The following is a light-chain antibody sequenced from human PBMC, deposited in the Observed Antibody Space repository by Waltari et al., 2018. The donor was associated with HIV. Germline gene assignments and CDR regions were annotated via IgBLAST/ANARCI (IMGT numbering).Light chain of an antibody. CDR3: AAWDGSLNGRVV. Sequence: QSVLTHPPSASGTPGQSVTLSCSGSRSNIGSNTVHWYQQLPGTAPKHLIYSNNQRPSGVPYRFSGSKSGTSASLAISGLQSEDEADYYCAAWDGSLNGRVVFGGGTKLTVL. J-gene: IGLJ2*01. V-gene: IGLV1-44*01. CDR2: SNN. CDR1: RSNIGSNT.